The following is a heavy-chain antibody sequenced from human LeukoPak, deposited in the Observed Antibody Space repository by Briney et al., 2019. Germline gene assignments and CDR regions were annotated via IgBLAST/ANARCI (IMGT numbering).Heavy chain of an antibody. V-gene: IGHV3-74*01. J-gene: IGHJ4*02. D-gene: IGHD3-16*02. Sequence: GGSLRLSCAASGFTFSSYWMHWVRQASGKGLVWVSRINSDGSSTSYADSVKGRFTISRDNAKNTLYLQMNSLRAEDTAVYYCARDLRYDYVWGSYRWNEGFDYWGQGTLVTVSS. CDR1: GFTFSSYW. CDR2: INSDGSST. CDR3: ARDLRYDYVWGSYRWNEGFDY.